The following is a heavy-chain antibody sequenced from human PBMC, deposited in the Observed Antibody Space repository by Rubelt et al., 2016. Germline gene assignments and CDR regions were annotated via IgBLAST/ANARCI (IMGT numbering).Heavy chain of an antibody. V-gene: IGHV4-59*12. CDR2: INHSGST. D-gene: IGHD6-13*01. CDR3: ARSYRYSSSWYARTFDY. Sequence: QVQLQESGPGLVKPSETLSPTCTVSGGSISSYYWSWIRQPPGKGLEWIGEINHSGSTNYNPSLKSRGTISVGTSKNQYSLTLSAVTGADTAVYYCARSYRYSSSWYARTFDYWGQGTLVTVSS. CDR1: GGSISSYY. J-gene: IGHJ4*02.